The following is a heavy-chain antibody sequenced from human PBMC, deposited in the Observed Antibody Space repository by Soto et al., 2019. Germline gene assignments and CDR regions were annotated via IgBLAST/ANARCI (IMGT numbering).Heavy chain of an antibody. CDR3: AGGGVRGVITRTRDYYGMDV. Sequence: PGQSLKIPCKGSGYSLTSYWIGWVRQMPGKGLECMGIIYPGDSDTRYSPSFQGQVTISADKSISTAYLQWSSLKASDTAMYYCAGGGVRGVITRTRDYYGMDVWGQGTTVTVSS. CDR2: IYPGDSDT. J-gene: IGHJ6*02. CDR1: GYSLTSYW. D-gene: IGHD3-10*01. V-gene: IGHV5-51*01.